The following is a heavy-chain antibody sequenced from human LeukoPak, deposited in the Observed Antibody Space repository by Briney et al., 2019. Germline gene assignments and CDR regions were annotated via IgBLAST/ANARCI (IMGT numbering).Heavy chain of an antibody. Sequence: PSETLSLTCAAYGGSFSGYYWSWIRQPPGKGLEWIGEINHSGSTNYNPSLKSRVTISVDTSKNQISLKLSSVTAADTAVYYCARRSVYYGMDVWGQGTTVTVSS. CDR1: GGSFSGYY. CDR3: ARRSVYYGMDV. CDR2: INHSGST. J-gene: IGHJ6*02. V-gene: IGHV4-34*01.